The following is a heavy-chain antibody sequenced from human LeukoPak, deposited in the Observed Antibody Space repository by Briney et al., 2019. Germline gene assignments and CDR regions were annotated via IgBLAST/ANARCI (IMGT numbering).Heavy chain of an antibody. CDR3: ARGSTSTNWLDP. Sequence: SETLSLTCAVYGGSFSGYYWSWIRQPPGKGLEWIGEINHSGSTSYIPSLKSRVTISVDTSKNQFSLKLSSVTAADTAVYYCARGSTSTNWLDPWGQGALGTVSS. J-gene: IGHJ5*02. CDR2: INHSGST. CDR1: GGSFSGYY. V-gene: IGHV4-34*01. D-gene: IGHD2-2*01.